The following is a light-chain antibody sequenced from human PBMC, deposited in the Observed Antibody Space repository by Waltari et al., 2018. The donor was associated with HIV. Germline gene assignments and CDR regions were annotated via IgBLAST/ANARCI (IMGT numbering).Light chain of an antibody. Sequence: QSVLTQPPSVSAAPGQKVTISCSGSSSNIGNNYVSWYQQHPGTAPKPLIYDHKMRVSGIPDRVPGSKSGTPATLDITGLQTGDEADYYCGTWDTSLSASLVFGTGTEVTIL. J-gene: IGLJ1*01. CDR1: SSNIGNNY. CDR2: DHK. CDR3: GTWDTSLSASLV. V-gene: IGLV1-51*01.